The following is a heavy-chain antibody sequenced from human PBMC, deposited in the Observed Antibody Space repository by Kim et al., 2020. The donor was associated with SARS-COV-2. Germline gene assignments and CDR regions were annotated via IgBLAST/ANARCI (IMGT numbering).Heavy chain of an antibody. Sequence: SETLSLTCTVSGDSISSNFFYWGWIRQPPGKGLEWIGGVHNTGTIIYNPALKSRVTLSIDTSENRFSLKLTSLTAADTGIYYCARQGVVVVTGVFDPWGQGTQVIVSS. CDR2: VHNTGTI. J-gene: IGHJ5*02. D-gene: IGHD2-21*02. V-gene: IGHV4-39*01. CDR3: ARQGVVVVTGVFDP. CDR1: GDSISSNFFY.